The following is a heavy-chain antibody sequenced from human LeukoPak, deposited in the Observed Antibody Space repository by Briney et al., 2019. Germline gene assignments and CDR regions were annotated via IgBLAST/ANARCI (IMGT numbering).Heavy chain of an antibody. Sequence: GSLKISCKGSGYSFTSYWIGWVRQMPGKGLEWMGIIYPGDSDTRYSPSFQGQVTISADKSFSTAYLQWSSLKASDTAMYYCASSTDPENSSQLWGQGTLVTVSS. CDR2: IYPGDSDT. D-gene: IGHD6-6*01. CDR1: GYSFTSYW. CDR3: ASSTDPENSSQL. V-gene: IGHV5-51*01. J-gene: IGHJ1*01.